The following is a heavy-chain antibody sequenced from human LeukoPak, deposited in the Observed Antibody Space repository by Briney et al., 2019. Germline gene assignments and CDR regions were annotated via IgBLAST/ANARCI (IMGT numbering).Heavy chain of an antibody. CDR1: GYAFSNYG. Sequence: GASVKVSCKASGYAFSNYGISWVRQAPGQGLEWLGWISTFNGHTTYALKFQDRGTMTTDTSTDTAYLELRSLRTDDTAVYYCARRHLVGSGYFDHWGQGTLVTVS. V-gene: IGHV1-18*01. CDR3: ARRHLVGSGYFDH. D-gene: IGHD2-15*01. CDR2: ISTFNGHT. J-gene: IGHJ4*02.